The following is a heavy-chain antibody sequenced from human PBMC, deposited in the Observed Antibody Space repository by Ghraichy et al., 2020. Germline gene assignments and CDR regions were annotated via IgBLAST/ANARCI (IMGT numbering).Heavy chain of an antibody. CDR3: ARIYDFWSGHYGMDV. D-gene: IGHD3/OR15-3a*01. J-gene: IGHJ6*02. V-gene: IGHV3-7*04. CDR2: IKQDGSEK. Sequence: GGSLRLSCAASGFISNYWMSWVRQAPGKGLEWVANIKQDGSEKYYVDSVKGRFTISRDNAKNSLYLQMNSLRVEDTAVYYCARIYDFWSGHYGMDVWGQGTTVTVSS. CDR1: GFISNYW.